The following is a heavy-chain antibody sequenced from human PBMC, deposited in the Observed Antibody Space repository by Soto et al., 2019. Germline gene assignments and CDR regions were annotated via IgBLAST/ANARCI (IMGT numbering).Heavy chain of an antibody. Sequence: QVPLVQSGAEVKKPGASVKFSCKASGYTFTSYAMHWVRQAPGQRLEWMGWINAGNGNTKYSQKFQGRVTITRDTSASTAYMELSSLRSEDTAVYYCASNSVVLAATFAFDIWGQGTMVTVSS. V-gene: IGHV1-3*01. J-gene: IGHJ3*02. CDR2: INAGNGNT. CDR3: ASNSVVLAATFAFDI. D-gene: IGHD2-15*01. CDR1: GYTFTSYA.